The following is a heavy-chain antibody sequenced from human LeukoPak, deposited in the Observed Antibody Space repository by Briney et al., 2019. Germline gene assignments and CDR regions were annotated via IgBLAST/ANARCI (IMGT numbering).Heavy chain of an antibody. J-gene: IGHJ4*02. V-gene: IGHV4-4*09. CDR1: GGSISSYY. Sequence: SETLSLTCTVAGGSISSYYWSWIRQPPGKGLEWIGYIYTSGTTNYNPSPKSRVTISVDTSKNQFSLKLTSVTAADTAVYYCARGGNPLFDYWGQGTLDTVSS. CDR2: IYTSGTT. CDR3: ARGGNPLFDY. D-gene: IGHD4-23*01.